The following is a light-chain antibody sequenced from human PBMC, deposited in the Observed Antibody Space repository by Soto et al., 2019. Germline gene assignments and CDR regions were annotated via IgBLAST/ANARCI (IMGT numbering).Light chain of an antibody. V-gene: IGKV3-20*01. CDR1: ESVSGSY. CDR2: GAS. J-gene: IGKJ1*01. CDR3: QQYGRT. Sequence: VLTQSPGTLSLSPGERAALSCRASESVSGSYIAWYQQKVGQSPRLLIYGASNRATGIPDRFSGSGSGTDFTLTISRLEPEAFAMYYCQQYGRTFGLGTKVEMK.